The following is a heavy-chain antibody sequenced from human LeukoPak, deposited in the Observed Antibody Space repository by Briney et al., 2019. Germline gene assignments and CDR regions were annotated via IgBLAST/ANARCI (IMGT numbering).Heavy chain of an antibody. J-gene: IGHJ6*02. V-gene: IGHV1-2*02. Sequence: GASVKVSCKASGYTFTGYYMHWMRQAPGQGLEWMGWINPNSGGTNYAQNFQGRVTMTRDTSISTAYMELSRLRSDDTAVYYCARNTAMVTPYYYYGMDVWGQGTTVTVSS. CDR1: GYTFTGYY. CDR2: INPNSGGT. D-gene: IGHD5-18*01. CDR3: ARNTAMVTPYYYYGMDV.